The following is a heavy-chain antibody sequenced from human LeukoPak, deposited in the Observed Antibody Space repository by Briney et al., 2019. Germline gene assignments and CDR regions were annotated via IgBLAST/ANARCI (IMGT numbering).Heavy chain of an antibody. V-gene: IGHV4-34*01. Sequence: SETLSLTCAVYGWSFSGYYWSWIRQPPGKGLEWIGEINHSGSTNYNPSLKSRVTISVDTSKNQFSLKLSSVTAADTAVYYCARRIRRYCSGGSCYSEGYYYYYMDVWGKGTTVTISS. D-gene: IGHD2-15*01. CDR1: GWSFSGYY. J-gene: IGHJ6*03. CDR3: ARRIRRYCSGGSCYSEGYYYYYMDV. CDR2: INHSGST.